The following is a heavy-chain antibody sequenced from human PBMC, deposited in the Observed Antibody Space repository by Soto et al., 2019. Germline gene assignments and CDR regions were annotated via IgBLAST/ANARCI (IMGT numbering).Heavy chain of an antibody. CDR2: ISPNNDNT. V-gene: IGHV1-18*01. Sequence: QVKLVQYEAEVKMPGASVRVSCKASGYTFTTYGIAWVRQAPGQAPEWVGWISPNNDNTHIPQQFQGRVTMTQDKTTSSVDMDLRSLTSDDKAVYYCARDDCFGATCYIGDYSGQGTLVTVSS. CDR3: ARDDCFGATCYIGDY. D-gene: IGHD2-15*01. CDR1: GYTFTTYG. J-gene: IGHJ4*02.